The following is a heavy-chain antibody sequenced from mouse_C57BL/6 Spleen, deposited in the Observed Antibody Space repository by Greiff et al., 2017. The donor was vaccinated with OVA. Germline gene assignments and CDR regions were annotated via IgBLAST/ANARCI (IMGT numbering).Heavy chain of an antibody. Sequence: EVKLVESGGDLVKPGGSLKLSCAASGFTFSSYGMSWVRQTPDKRLEWVATISSGGSYTYYPDSVKGRFTIYRDNSKNTLYLQMSSLKSEDTAMYYCARPAQATFPFAYWGQGTLVTVSA. CDR1: GFTFSSYG. V-gene: IGHV5-6*01. D-gene: IGHD3-2*02. J-gene: IGHJ3*01. CDR3: ARPAQATFPFAY. CDR2: ISSGGSYT.